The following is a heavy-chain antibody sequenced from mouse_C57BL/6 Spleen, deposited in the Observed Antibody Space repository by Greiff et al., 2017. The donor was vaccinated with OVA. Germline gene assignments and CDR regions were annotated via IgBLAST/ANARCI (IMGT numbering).Heavy chain of an antibody. CDR1: GFTFSSYA. V-gene: IGHV5-4*01. J-gene: IGHJ3*01. CDR2: ISDGGSYT. D-gene: IGHD2-4*01. Sequence: EVKLVESGGGLVKPGGSLKLSCAASGFTFSSYAMSWVRQTPEKRLEWVATISDGGSYTYYPDNVKGRFTISRDNAKNNLYLQMSHLKSEDTAMYYCAREGDYDSPAWFAYWGQGTLVTVSA. CDR3: AREGDYDSPAWFAY.